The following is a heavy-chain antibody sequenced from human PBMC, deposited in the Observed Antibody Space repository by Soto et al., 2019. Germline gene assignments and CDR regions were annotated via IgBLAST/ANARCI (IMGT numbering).Heavy chain of an antibody. CDR3: AKETYYYDRSGYYTYDH. CDR1: GFTFSSYG. V-gene: IGHV3-30*18. CDR2: VSYDGSNK. D-gene: IGHD3-22*01. Sequence: QVPLVESGGGVVQPGRSLRLSCAASGFTFSSYGVHWVRQAPGKGLEWVASVSYDGSNKHYADSVKGRFTISRDNSQNTLDLHIYSLRADDTAVYYGAKETYYYDRSGYYTYDHWGKGTQVNVSS. J-gene: IGHJ4*02.